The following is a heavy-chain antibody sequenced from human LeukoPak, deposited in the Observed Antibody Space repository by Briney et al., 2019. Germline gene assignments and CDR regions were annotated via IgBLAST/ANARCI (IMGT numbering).Heavy chain of an antibody. CDR2: ISSSSSYI. V-gene: IGHV3-21*01. J-gene: IGHJ5*02. D-gene: IGHD6-19*01. Sequence: PGGSLRLSCAASGFTFTSYAMSWVRQAPGKGLEWVSSISSSSSYIYYADSVKGRFTISRDNAKNSLYLQMNSLRAEDTAVYYCARGRGSGWYYWFDPRGQGTLVTVSS. CDR3: ARGRGSGWYYWFDP. CDR1: GFTFTSYA.